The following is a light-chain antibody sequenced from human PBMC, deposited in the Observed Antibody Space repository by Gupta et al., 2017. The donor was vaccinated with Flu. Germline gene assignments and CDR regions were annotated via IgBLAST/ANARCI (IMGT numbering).Light chain of an antibody. Sequence: SSLLASVGDRVTITFRASQSISKFLNWFQQKPGKAPKLLIYAAATWHSGVPSRFSGSGSGTDFTLTISSLQPEDFATYYCQQSYNTPTWTFGQGTKVEIK. CDR3: QQSYNTPTWT. CDR2: AAA. V-gene: IGKV1-39*01. J-gene: IGKJ1*01. CDR1: QSISKF.